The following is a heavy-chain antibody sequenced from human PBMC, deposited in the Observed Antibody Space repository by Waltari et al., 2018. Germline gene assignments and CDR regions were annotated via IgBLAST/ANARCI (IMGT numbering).Heavy chain of an antibody. D-gene: IGHD5-12*01. CDR1: GYSISSGYY. V-gene: IGHV4-38-2*02. Sequence: QVQLQESGPGLVKPSETLSLTCTVSGYSISSGYYWGWIRQPPGKGLEWIGSIYHSGRTYYSPSLKSRVTISVDTSKNQFSLKLSSMTAADTAVYYCAKYSGYDFDYWGQGTLVTVSS. J-gene: IGHJ4*02. CDR3: AKYSGYDFDY. CDR2: IYHSGRT.